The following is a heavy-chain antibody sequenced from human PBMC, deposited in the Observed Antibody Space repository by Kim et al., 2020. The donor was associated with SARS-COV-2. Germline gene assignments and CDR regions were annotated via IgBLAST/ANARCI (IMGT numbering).Heavy chain of an antibody. J-gene: IGHJ5*02. V-gene: IGHV3-21*01. CDR2: SYI. Sequence: SYIYYADSVKGRFTISRDNAKNSLYLQMNSLRAEDTAVYYCARPPGPRYTWGQGTLVTVSS. CDR3: ARPPGPRYT. D-gene: IGHD5-18*01.